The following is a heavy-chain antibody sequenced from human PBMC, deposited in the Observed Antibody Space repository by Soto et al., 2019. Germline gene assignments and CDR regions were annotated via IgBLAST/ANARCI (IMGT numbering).Heavy chain of an antibody. Sequence: SETLSLTCAVYGGSFSGYYWSWIRQPPGKGLEWIGEINHSGSTNYNPSLKSRVTISVDTSKNQFSLKLSSVTAADTAVYYCARAGGMVATVYYFDYWGQGTLVTVSS. V-gene: IGHV4-34*01. CDR2: INHSGST. D-gene: IGHD5-12*01. J-gene: IGHJ4*02. CDR3: ARAGGMVATVYYFDY. CDR1: GGSFSGYY.